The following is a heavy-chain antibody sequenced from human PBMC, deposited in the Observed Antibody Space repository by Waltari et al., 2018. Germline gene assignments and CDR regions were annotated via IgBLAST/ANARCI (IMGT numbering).Heavy chain of an antibody. D-gene: IGHD3-22*01. J-gene: IGHJ6*03. V-gene: IGHV3-48*04. CDR1: GFTFSSYS. CDR3: ARDHLGWVVVITTDYYYYMDV. CDR2: ISSSSSTI. Sequence: EVQLVESGGGLVQPGGSLRLSCAASGFTFSSYSMNWVRQAPGKGLEWVSYISSSSSTIYDADSVKGRFTISRDNAKNSLYLQMNSLRAEDTAVYYCARDHLGWVVVITTDYYYYMDVWGKGTTVTVSS.